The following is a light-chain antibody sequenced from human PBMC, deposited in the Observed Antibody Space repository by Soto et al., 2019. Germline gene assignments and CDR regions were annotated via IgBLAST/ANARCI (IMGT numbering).Light chain of an antibody. CDR1: SCDVGAYYH. CDR2: DVS. Sequence: QSALTQPRSVSGSPGQSVTISCTGTSCDVGAYYHVSWYQQHPDKAPKLMTYDVSRRPSGVPDRFSGSKSGNTASLTISGLQAEDEADYYCCSYAGSYAVVFGGGTKLTVL. V-gene: IGLV2-11*01. J-gene: IGLJ2*01. CDR3: CSYAGSYAVV.